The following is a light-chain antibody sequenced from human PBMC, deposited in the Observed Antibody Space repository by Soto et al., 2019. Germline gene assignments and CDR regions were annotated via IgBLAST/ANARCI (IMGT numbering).Light chain of an antibody. V-gene: IGLV2-11*01. CDR2: DVN. J-gene: IGLJ3*02. Sequence: QSALTQPRSVSGSPGQSVTISCTGTSNDVGGYNYVSWYQQHPGKAPKLLISDVNKRPSGVPDRFSGSKSGNTASLIISGLQAEDEADDYGCSYAGSATWVFGGGTKLTVL. CDR3: CSYAGSATWV. CDR1: SNDVGGYNY.